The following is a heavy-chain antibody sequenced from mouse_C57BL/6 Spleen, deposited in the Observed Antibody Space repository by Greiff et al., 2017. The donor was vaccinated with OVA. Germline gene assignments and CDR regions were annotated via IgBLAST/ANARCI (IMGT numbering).Heavy chain of an antibody. CDR3: ARDGATRYFDV. J-gene: IGHJ1*03. D-gene: IGHD1-1*01. CDR1: GFTFSSYA. V-gene: IGHV5-4*01. Sequence: EVHLVESGGGLVKPGGSLKLSCAASGFTFSSYAMSWVRQTPEKRLEWVATISDGGSYTYYPDNVKGRFTISRDNAKNNLYLQMSHLKSEDTAMYYCARDGATRYFDVWGTGTTVTVSS. CDR2: ISDGGSYT.